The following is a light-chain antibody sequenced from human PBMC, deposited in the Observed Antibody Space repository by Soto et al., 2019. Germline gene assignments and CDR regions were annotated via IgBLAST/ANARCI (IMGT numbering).Light chain of an antibody. V-gene: IGKV3-20*01. CDR2: GAS. CDR3: QQYGTSPPYI. CDR1: HSVASRY. J-gene: IGKJ2*01. Sequence: VLTQSPGTLSLSPGQRATLSCRASHSVASRYLAWYQQKLGQAPRLLIYGASSRATGVPDRFSGSGSGTDFTLTISRLEPEDFAVYYCQQYGTSPPYIFGQGTKLEIK.